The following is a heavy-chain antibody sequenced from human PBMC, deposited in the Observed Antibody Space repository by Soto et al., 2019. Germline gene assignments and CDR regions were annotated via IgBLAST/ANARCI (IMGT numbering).Heavy chain of an antibody. V-gene: IGHV1-2*02. CDR3: ARDLMVVAATPPTNWIDP. D-gene: IGHD2-15*01. Sequence: ASVKVSCKASGYTFTGYYMHWVRQAPGQGLEWMGWINPNSGGTNYAQKFQGRVTMTRDTSISTAYMELSRLRSDDTAVYYCARDLMVVAATPPTNWIDPWGQGTLVTVSS. CDR2: INPNSGGT. CDR1: GYTFTGYY. J-gene: IGHJ5*02.